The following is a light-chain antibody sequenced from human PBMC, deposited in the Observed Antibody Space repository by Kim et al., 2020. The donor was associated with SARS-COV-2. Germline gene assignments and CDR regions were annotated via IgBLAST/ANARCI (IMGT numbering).Light chain of an antibody. V-gene: IGLV3-19*01. Sequence: VALGQTVRITCQGDSLRSYYASWYQQKPGQAPVLVNYGKNNRPSGIPDRFAGSSSGNTASLTITGAQAEDEADYYCNSRDSSGPVVFGGGTQLTVL. CDR3: NSRDSSGPVV. J-gene: IGLJ2*01. CDR1: SLRSYY. CDR2: GKN.